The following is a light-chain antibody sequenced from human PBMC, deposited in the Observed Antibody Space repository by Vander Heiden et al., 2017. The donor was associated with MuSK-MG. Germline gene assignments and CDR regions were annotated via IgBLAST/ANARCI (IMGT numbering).Light chain of an antibody. Sequence: ELVMTPSPATLSVSPGERATLTCRASQSVSSNLAWYQQKPGQAPRLLIYGASTRATGIPARFSGSGSGTEFTLTISSLQSEDVAVYYCQQYNNWPRTFGQGTKVEIK. CDR1: QSVSSN. CDR3: QQYNNWPRT. CDR2: GAS. J-gene: IGKJ1*01. V-gene: IGKV3-15*01.